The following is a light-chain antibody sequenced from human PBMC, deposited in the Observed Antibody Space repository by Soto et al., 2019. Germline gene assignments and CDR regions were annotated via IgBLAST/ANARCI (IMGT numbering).Light chain of an antibody. V-gene: IGKV3-20*01. J-gene: IGKJ5*01. CDR2: GAS. Sequence: EIVWTKSLGTLSLPPVERSKIYCIAIQSVSSRYLAWYQTKPGQAPRLLIYGASIRATGIPDRFNGSGSGPDFILTIRRLEPADLAVYFCQQYRNSPPINCGQGKRRAIK. CDR3: QQYRNSPPIN. CDR1: QSVSSRY.